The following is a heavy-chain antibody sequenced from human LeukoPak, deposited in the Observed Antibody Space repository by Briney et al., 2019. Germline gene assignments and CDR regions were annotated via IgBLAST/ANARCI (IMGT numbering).Heavy chain of an antibody. Sequence: SETLSLTCAVHGGSFSGYYWSWIRQPPGKGLEWIGEINDSGSSNYSPSLKSRVTISVDASKNQFSLTLSSVTAADTAVYYCARLPTDYDYVWGSSYWGQGTLVTVSS. CDR2: INDSGSS. J-gene: IGHJ4*02. D-gene: IGHD3-16*01. CDR3: ARLPTDYDYVWGSSY. V-gene: IGHV4-34*01. CDR1: GGSFSGYY.